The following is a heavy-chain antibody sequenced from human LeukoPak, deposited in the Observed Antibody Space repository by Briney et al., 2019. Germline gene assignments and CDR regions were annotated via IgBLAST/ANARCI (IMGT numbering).Heavy chain of an antibody. Sequence: SETLSLTCTVSGGSISYYYWSWIRQSPGKGLEWIGYIYYSGTTNYNPSLKSRVTISVDTSKDQFSLQLRSVTAADTAVYYCAREDPQTTVPEGMDVWGQGTTVTVSS. CDR1: GGSISYYY. D-gene: IGHD4-17*01. CDR3: AREDPQTTVPEGMDV. V-gene: IGHV4-59*01. CDR2: IYYSGTT. J-gene: IGHJ6*02.